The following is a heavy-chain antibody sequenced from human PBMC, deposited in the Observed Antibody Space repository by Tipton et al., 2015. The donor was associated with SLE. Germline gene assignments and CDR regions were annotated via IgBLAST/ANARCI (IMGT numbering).Heavy chain of an antibody. CDR1: GGSFSGYY. CDR2: INHSGST. D-gene: IGHD6-13*01. V-gene: IGHV4-34*01. Sequence: TLSLTCAVYGGSFSGYYWSWIRQPPGKGLEWIGEINHSGSTNYNPSLKSRVTISVDTSKNQFSLKLSSVTAADTAVYYCARVTIARADSSSWYYFDYWGQGTLVTVSS. J-gene: IGHJ4*02. CDR3: ARVTIARADSSSWYYFDY.